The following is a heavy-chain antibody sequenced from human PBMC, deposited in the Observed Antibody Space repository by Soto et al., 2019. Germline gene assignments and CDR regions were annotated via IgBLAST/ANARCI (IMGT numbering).Heavy chain of an antibody. Sequence: SGPTLVNPTQTLTLTCTFSGFSLSTSGMCVSWIRQPPGKALEWLARIDWDDDKYYSTSLKTRLTISKDTSKNQVVLTMTNMDPVDTATYYCARIRFAWFGETPPSGYDYWGQGTLVTVSS. J-gene: IGHJ4*02. CDR3: ARIRFAWFGETPPSGYDY. CDR1: GFSLSTSGMC. D-gene: IGHD3-10*01. V-gene: IGHV2-70*11. CDR2: IDWDDDK.